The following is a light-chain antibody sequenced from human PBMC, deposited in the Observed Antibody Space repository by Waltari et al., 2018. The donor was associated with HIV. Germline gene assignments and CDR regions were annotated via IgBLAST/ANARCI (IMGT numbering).Light chain of an antibody. CDR2: TLS. Sequence: DIVLTQTPLSLPIPPGEPASISCRASQSLLDTFDGNTYLDWYLQKPGQSPRLLLYTLSSRASGVPDRFSGSGSGTNFTLKISSVEAEDVGIYFCMQRVEFPVTFGPGTKLNIK. V-gene: IGKV2-40*01. CDR1: QSLLDTFDGNTY. J-gene: IGKJ3*01. CDR3: MQRVEFPVT.